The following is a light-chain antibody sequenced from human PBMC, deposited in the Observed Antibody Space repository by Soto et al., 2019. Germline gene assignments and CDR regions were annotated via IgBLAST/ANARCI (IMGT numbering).Light chain of an antibody. V-gene: IGLV4-69*01. CDR3: QTWGTDIVV. Sequence: QLVLTQSPSASASLGASVKLTCTLSSGHSSYAIAWHQQQPEKGPRYLMKLNSDGSHSKGDGIPDRFSGSSSGAERSLTISSLQSEDEADYYCQTWGTDIVVFGGGTKVTVL. J-gene: IGLJ2*01. CDR1: SGHSSYA. CDR2: LNSDGSH.